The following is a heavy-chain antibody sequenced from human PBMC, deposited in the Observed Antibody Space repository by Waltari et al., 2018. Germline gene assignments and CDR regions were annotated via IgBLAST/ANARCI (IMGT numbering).Heavy chain of an antibody. Sequence: QLQLQELGPGLVKPSGTLSLNCAVSGDSVSSAFLWNWVRQSPQKGLEWIGQVHGSGRTNYNPSFASRVTVSLDTSKNIFSLKVTSATAADTAVYYCARDRGRGLYLDTWGPGTLVTVSP. CDR1: GDSVSSAFL. D-gene: IGHD2-15*01. J-gene: IGHJ5*02. CDR2: VHGSGRT. CDR3: ARDRGRGLYLDT. V-gene: IGHV4-4*02.